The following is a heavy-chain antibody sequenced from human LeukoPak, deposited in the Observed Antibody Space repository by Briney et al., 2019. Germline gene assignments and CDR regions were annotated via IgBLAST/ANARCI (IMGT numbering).Heavy chain of an antibody. Sequence: SETLSLTCAVSGGSFSGYYWSWIRQPPGKGLEWIGEINHSGSTNYNPSLKSRVTISVDTSKNQFSLKLSSVTAADTAVYYCARGLVGATFLFAFDIWGQGTMVTVSS. CDR3: ARGLVGATFLFAFDI. CDR1: GGSFSGYY. J-gene: IGHJ3*02. D-gene: IGHD1-26*01. V-gene: IGHV4-34*01. CDR2: INHSGST.